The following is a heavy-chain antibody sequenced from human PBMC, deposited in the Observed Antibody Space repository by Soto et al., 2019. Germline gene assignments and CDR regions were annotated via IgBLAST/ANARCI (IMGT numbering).Heavy chain of an antibody. CDR3: ARDLRGHYGP. D-gene: IGHD4-17*01. CDR1: GFNFRNFH. J-gene: IGHJ3*01. Sequence: XGSLRLSCEGSGFNFRNFHMIWVRQAPGKGLEWVSSVSGSSSYIYYADSVKGRFTVSRDNANNLVFLQMNGLRPEDTAMYYCARDLRGHYGPWGQGTMVTVSS. CDR2: VSGSSSYI. V-gene: IGHV3-21*06.